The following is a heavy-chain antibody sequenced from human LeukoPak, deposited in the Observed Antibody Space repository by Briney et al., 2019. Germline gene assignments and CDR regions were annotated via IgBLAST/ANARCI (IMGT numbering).Heavy chain of an antibody. CDR2: ISGSGGST. J-gene: IGHJ4*02. V-gene: IGHV3-23*01. CDR1: GFTFSSYA. Sequence: PGGSLRLSCAASGFTFSSYAMSWVRQAPGKGLEWVSAISGSGGSTYYADSVKGRFTISRGNAKNTLYVQMNSLRADDTAVYYCARGRPGNYFDYWGQGTLVTVSS. D-gene: IGHD1-26*01. CDR3: ARGRPGNYFDY.